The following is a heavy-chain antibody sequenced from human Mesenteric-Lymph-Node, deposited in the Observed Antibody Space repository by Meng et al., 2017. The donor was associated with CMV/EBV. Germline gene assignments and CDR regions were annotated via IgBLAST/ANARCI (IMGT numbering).Heavy chain of an antibody. J-gene: IGHJ2*01. V-gene: IGHV3-30*02. D-gene: IGHD2-2*01. CDR3: VKSVVPAAKEDWYFDL. CDR2: IRDDGNYK. CDR1: FPFSPYA. Sequence: FPFSPYAMHWVRQVPGKGLEWVAFIRDDGNYKYYGDSVKGRFTISRDNSKDTVYLQMNSLRAEDTAVYYCVKSVVPAAKEDWYFDLWGRGTLVTVSS.